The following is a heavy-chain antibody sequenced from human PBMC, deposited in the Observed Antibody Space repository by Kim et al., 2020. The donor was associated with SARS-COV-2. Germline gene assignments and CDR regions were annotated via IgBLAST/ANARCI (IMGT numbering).Heavy chain of an antibody. J-gene: IGHJ6*02. V-gene: IGHV5-51*01. CDR1: GYSFTSYW. CDR2: IYPGDSDT. CDR3: ARTSGSYRRGYYYGMDV. D-gene: IGHD1-26*01. Sequence: GESLKISCKGSGYSFTSYWIGWVRQMPGKGLEWMGIIYPGDSDTRYSPSFQGQVTISADKSISTAYLQWSSLKASDTAMYYCARTSGSYRRGYYYGMDVWGQGTTVTVSS.